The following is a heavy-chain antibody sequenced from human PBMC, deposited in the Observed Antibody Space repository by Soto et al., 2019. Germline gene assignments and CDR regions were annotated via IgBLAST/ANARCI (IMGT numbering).Heavy chain of an antibody. CDR3: AHRRVGSGWYYFDS. Sequence: SGPTLVKPTQTLTLTCTFSGFSLSTSGVGVGWIRQPPGKALEWLALIYWNDDKRYIPSLKSRLTITKDTSKNQVVLTMSNMDPVDTATNYCAHRRVGSGWYYFDSWGQGTLVTVSS. D-gene: IGHD6-19*01. J-gene: IGHJ4*02. CDR1: GFSLSTSGVG. CDR2: IYWNDDK. V-gene: IGHV2-5*01.